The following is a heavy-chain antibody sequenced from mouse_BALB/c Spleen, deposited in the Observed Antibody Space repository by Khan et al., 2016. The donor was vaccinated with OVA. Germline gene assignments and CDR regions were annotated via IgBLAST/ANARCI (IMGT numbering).Heavy chain of an antibody. CDR1: GYSITSDYA. V-gene: IGHV3-2*02. J-gene: IGHJ2*01. D-gene: IGHD1-1*01. CDR2: ISYSGRT. CDR3: ARSVTITTVVATDFDY. Sequence: EVQLQESGPGLVKPSQSLSLTCTVTGYSITSDYAWNWIRQFPGNKLEWVGYISYSGRTSYNPSLKSRISITRDTSKNPLFLQLNSVTTEDTATDDCARSVTITTVVATDFDYWGQGTTLTVSS.